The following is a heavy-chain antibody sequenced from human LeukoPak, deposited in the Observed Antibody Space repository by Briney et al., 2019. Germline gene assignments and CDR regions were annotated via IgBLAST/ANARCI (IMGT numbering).Heavy chain of an antibody. V-gene: IGHV3-64*03. J-gene: IGHJ6*02. Sequence: PGGSLRLSCSASVFPFSSYAMHWVRQAPGGGVEYVSAISDSGGNTYYADSVKGRFTISRDNSKNTLYLQMSSLRAEDTAVYFCVRGYSFGPYGMDVWGQGTTVTVSS. CDR2: ISDSGGNT. CDR1: VFPFSSYA. D-gene: IGHD2-15*01. CDR3: VRGYSFGPYGMDV.